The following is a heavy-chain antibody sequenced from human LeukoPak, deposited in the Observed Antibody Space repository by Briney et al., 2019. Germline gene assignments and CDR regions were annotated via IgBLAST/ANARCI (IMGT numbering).Heavy chain of an antibody. Sequence: SETLSLTCTVSGGSISNYCWSWIRQPPGKGLEWIGYIHYSGSTNYNPSLKSRVTISVDTSKNQFSLKLSSVTAADTAVYYCATYRAWVTMIRGPEHWGQGTLVTVSS. CDR3: ATYRAWVTMIRGPEH. CDR1: GGSISNYC. J-gene: IGHJ4*02. V-gene: IGHV4-59*12. CDR2: IHYSGST. D-gene: IGHD3-10*01.